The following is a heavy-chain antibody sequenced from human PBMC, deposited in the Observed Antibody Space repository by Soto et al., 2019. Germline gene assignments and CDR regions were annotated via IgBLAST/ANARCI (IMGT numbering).Heavy chain of an antibody. D-gene: IGHD3-10*01. Sequence: GGSLRLSCAASGFTFSSYAMSWVRQAPGKGLEWVSVISGSGGSTYYADSVKGRFTISRDNSKNTLYLQMNSLRAEDTAVYYCAKGLDYGSGSYYNAVDYWGQGTLVTVSS. V-gene: IGHV3-23*01. CDR3: AKGLDYGSGSYYNAVDY. CDR2: ISGSGGST. J-gene: IGHJ4*02. CDR1: GFTFSSYA.